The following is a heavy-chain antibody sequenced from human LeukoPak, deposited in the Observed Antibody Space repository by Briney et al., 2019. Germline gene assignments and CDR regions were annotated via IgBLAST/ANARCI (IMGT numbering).Heavy chain of an antibody. J-gene: IGHJ5*02. CDR1: GYTFSTYY. V-gene: IGHV1-2*02. D-gene: IGHD6-13*01. CDR3: ARDLVGIAADNWFDP. Sequence: ASVTVSCKASGYTFSTYYIHWVRQAPGQGLEWMGWINPNNGGTNYAQKFRGRVTMTRDTPMSSAYMELSRLRSDDTAVYYCARDLVGIAADNWFDPWGQGTLVTVSS. CDR2: INPNNGGT.